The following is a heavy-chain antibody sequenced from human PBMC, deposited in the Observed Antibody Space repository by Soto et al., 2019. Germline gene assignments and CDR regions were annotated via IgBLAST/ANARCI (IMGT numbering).Heavy chain of an antibody. CDR3: ARGGYSYGSGFGMDV. CDR1: GFTFSSYA. CDR2: ISYDGSNK. Sequence: PVGSLRLSCAASGFTFSSYAMHWVRQAPGKGLEWVAVISYDGSNKYYADSVKGRFTISRDNSKNTLYLQMNSLRAEDTAVYYCARGGYSYGSGFGMDVWGQGTTVTVSS. D-gene: IGHD5-18*01. J-gene: IGHJ6*02. V-gene: IGHV3-30-3*01.